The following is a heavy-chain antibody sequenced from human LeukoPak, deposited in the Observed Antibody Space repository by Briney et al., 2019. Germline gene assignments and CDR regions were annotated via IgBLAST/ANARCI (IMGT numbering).Heavy chain of an antibody. V-gene: IGHV3-11*04. CDR3: ARPSSSWSNFDY. Sequence: GGSLRLSCAASGFTFSDYYMTWIRQAPGKGLEWVSYISSGGSTIYYADSVKGRFTISRDNSKNTLYLQMNSLRAEDTAVYYCARPSSSWSNFDYWGQGTLVTVSS. J-gene: IGHJ4*02. CDR1: GFTFSDYY. D-gene: IGHD6-13*01. CDR2: ISSGGSTI.